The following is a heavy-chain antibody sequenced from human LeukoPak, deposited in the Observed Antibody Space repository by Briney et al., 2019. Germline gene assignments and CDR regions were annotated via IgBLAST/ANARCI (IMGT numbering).Heavy chain of an antibody. J-gene: IGHJ4*02. CDR3: AKSRVRGVYYFDY. D-gene: IGHD3-10*02. CDR1: GFTFRTYG. Sequence: PGRSLRLSCAASGFTFRTYGMNWVRQAPGNGLERVAIISYDGSNEDYADSVKGRFTISRDNAKNTLYLQMNSLRAEDSAVYYCAKSRVRGVYYFDYWGQGTLVTVSS. V-gene: IGHV3-30*18. CDR2: ISYDGSNE.